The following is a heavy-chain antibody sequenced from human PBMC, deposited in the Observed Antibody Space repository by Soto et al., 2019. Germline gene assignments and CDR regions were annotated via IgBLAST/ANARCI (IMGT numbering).Heavy chain of an antibody. D-gene: IGHD1-26*01. CDR1: GFTFSSYG. Sequence: GGSLRLSCAASGFTFSSYGMHWVRQAPGKGLEWVAVISYDGSNKYYADSVKGRFTISRDNSKNTLYLQMNSLRAEDTAVYYCAKMGRGELLKDSVFDYWGQGTLVTVSS. V-gene: IGHV3-30*18. CDR2: ISYDGSNK. J-gene: IGHJ4*02. CDR3: AKMGRGELLKDSVFDY.